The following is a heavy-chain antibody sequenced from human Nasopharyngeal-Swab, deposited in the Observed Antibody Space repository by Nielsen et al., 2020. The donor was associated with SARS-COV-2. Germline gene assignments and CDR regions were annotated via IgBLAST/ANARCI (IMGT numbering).Heavy chain of an antibody. CDR2: ISGSGGST. J-gene: IGHJ4*02. CDR1: GFTFSSYA. D-gene: IGHD3-22*01. CDR3: ARRGRDRFDANGYYYGRYFDY. Sequence: GGSLRLSCTASGFTFSSYAMSWVRQAPGKGLEWVSEISGSGGSTYYAESVKGRFTISRDNSKNTLFLQVNSLRGEDTAIYYCARRGRDRFDANGYYYGRYFDYWGQGTLVTVSS. V-gene: IGHV3-23*01.